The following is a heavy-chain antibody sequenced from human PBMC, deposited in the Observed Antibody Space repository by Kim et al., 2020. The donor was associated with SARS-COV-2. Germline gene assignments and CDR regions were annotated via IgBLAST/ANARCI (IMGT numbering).Heavy chain of an antibody. D-gene: IGHD6-19*01. CDR2: NT. J-gene: IGHJ4*02. Sequence: NTSTPQKFQARVSRTRDTSATTAYLELSGLRSEDTAVYYCAREAVAGSFDHWGQGTLVTVSS. V-gene: IGHV1-3*01. CDR3: AREAVAGSFDH.